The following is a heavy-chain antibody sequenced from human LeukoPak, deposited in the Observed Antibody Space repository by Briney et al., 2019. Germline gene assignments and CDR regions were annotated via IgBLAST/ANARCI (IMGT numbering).Heavy chain of an antibody. CDR3: AGAPLTTATSDYFDL. CDR2: IHYSGIT. D-gene: IGHD4-17*01. V-gene: IGHV4-30-4*01. CDR1: GGSTSTNDYF. Sequence: SQTLSLTCTVSGGSTSTNDYFWSWIRQSPEKGLEWIGYIHYSGITKSNPSLESRLTLSVDTSKNQLSLRLTSVTAADTAVYYCAGAPLTTATSDYFDLWGLGTLVTVSS. J-gene: IGHJ4*02.